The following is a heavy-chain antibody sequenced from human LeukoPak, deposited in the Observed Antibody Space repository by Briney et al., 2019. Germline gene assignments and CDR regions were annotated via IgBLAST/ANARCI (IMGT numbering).Heavy chain of an antibody. CDR1: GGSISSYY. D-gene: IGHD3-10*01. Sequence: SETLSLTCTVSGGSISSYYWSWIRQPPGKGLEWIGYIYYSGSTNYNPSLKSRVTILVDTSKNQFSLKLSSVTAADTAVYYCARLGFGELLYGWFDPWGQGTLVTVSS. V-gene: IGHV4-59*01. J-gene: IGHJ5*02. CDR3: ARLGFGELLYGWFDP. CDR2: IYYSGST.